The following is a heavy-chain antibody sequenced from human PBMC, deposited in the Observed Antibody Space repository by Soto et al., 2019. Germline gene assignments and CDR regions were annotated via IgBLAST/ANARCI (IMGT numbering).Heavy chain of an antibody. CDR1: GYTFTSND. Sequence: QVQLVQSGAEVKKPGASVKVSCKASGYTFTSNDMNWVRQAPGQGPEWMGWMNTDNGKTGVAQKFQGRITMTRKTSISTAYMELSSLRSDDTAVYFCARPLCSSTRCGPYFFDSWGQGSLVTVSS. J-gene: IGHJ4*02. CDR2: MNTDNGKT. V-gene: IGHV1-8*01. D-gene: IGHD2-2*01. CDR3: ARPLCSSTRCGPYFFDS.